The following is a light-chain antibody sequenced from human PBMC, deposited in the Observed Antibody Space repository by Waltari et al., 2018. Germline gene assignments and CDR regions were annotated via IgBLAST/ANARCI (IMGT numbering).Light chain of an antibody. V-gene: IGLV2-14*03. CDR2: NVV. J-gene: IGLJ3*02. CDR1: SSDIGASNY. Sequence: QSALTQPASVSGSPGQSITLSSTGTSSDIGASNYISWYQQHPGKAPKLLIYNVVNRPFGVSNRFSGSKSGNTASLAISGLQPEDEANYYCASYVTTTTLVVFGGGTTLTVL. CDR3: ASYVTTTTLVV.